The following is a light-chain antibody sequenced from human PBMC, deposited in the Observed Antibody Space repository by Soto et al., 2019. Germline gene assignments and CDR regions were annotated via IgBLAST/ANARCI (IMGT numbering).Light chain of an antibody. J-gene: IGKJ1*01. CDR3: QQYNNWPMT. Sequence: EVLMTQSPATLSVSPGERATLSCRASQSVSSSLAWYQQKPGQAPRLLIHGASTRATGNPDRFSGSGSGTEFTLTISSLQSEDFALYYCQQYNNWPMTFGQGTKVEIK. CDR2: GAS. CDR1: QSVSSS. V-gene: IGKV3-15*01.